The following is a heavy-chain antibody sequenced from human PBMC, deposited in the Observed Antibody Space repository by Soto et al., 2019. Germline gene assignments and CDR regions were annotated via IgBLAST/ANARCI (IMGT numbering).Heavy chain of an antibody. CDR1: GASISSDY. V-gene: IGHV4-59*01. Sequence: QVQLQESGPGLVRPSETLSHTCSVSGASISSDYWSWVRQSPGKGLEWIGYIFHSGRTTYNPSLKSRVTISVDKSKNQFSLNLTSVTASDTAVYFCARVPTQGWFDPWGQGTLVTVSS. CDR2: IFHSGRT. J-gene: IGHJ5*02. CDR3: ARVPTQGWFDP.